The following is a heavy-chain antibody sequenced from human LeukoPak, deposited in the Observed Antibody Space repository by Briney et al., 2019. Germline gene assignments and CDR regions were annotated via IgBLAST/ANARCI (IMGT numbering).Heavy chain of an antibody. CDR3: ASSVSGSGSYLFDY. V-gene: IGHV1-18*01. CDR1: GYTFTSYD. D-gene: IGHD3-10*01. J-gene: IGHJ4*02. CDR2: ISAYNGNT. Sequence: GASVKVSCKASGYTFTSYDISWVRQAPGQGLEWMGWISAYNGNTNYAQKLQGRVTMTTDTSTSTAYMELRSLRSDDTAVYYCASSVSGSGSYLFDYWGQGTLVTVSS.